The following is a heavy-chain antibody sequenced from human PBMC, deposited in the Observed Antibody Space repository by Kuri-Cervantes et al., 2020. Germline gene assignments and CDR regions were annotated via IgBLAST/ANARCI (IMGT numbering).Heavy chain of an antibody. J-gene: IGHJ4*02. CDR3: ARDILAAAGTS. V-gene: IGHV3-9*01. CDR1: GFTFDDYA. D-gene: IGHD6-13*01. CDR2: ISWNSGSI. Sequence: GGSLRLSCAASGFTFDDYAMHWVRQAPEKGLEWVSGISWNSGSIGYADSVKGRFTISRDNAKNSLYLQMNSLRAEDAAVYYCARDILAAAGTSWGQGTLVTVSS.